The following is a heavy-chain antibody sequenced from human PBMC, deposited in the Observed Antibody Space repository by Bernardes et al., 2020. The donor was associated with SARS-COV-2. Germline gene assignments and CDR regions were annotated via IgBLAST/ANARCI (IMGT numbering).Heavy chain of an antibody. V-gene: IGHV1-2*02. CDR2: INPNSGGT. D-gene: IGHD3-22*01. CDR1: GYTFTGYY. Sequence: ALVKVSCKASGYTFTGYYIHWVRQAPGQELEWMGWINPNSGGTNYAQKFQGRVTMTRDTSISTAYMELSRLRSDDTAVYYCALPPTNYDRYGMDVWGQGTTVTVSS. J-gene: IGHJ6*02. CDR3: ALPPTNYDRYGMDV.